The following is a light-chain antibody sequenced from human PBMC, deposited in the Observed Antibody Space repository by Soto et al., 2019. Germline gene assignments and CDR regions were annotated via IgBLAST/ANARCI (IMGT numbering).Light chain of an antibody. CDR3: QQRSNWPPIT. V-gene: IGKV3-11*01. J-gene: IGKJ5*01. Sequence: EIVLTQSASTLSLSTGERATLSCRASQSVSIYLAWYQQRPGQAPRLLIYDASNRATGIPARFSGSGSGTDFTLTISSLEPEDFAVYYCQQRSNWPPITFGQGTRLAIK. CDR2: DAS. CDR1: QSVSIY.